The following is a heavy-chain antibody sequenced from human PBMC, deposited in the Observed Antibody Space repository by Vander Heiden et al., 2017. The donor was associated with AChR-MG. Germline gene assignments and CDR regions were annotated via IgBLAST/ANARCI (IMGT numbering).Heavy chain of an antibody. D-gene: IGHD5-12*01. CDR3: ATPPSNIVATINWYFDL. CDR2: FDPEDGET. V-gene: IGHV1-24*01. J-gene: IGHJ2*01. CDR1: GYTRTELA. Sequence: QVQLVQSGAEVKKPGASVKVSCKVSGYTRTELAMHWVRQAPGKGLEWMGGFDPEDGETIYAQKFQGRVTMTEDTSTDTAYMELSSLRSEDTAVYYCATPPSNIVATINWYFDLWGRGTLVTVSS.